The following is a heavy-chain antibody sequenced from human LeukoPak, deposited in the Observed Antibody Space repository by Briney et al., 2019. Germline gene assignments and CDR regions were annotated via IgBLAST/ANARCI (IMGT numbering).Heavy chain of an antibody. J-gene: IGHJ4*02. V-gene: IGHV4-38-2*02. CDR3: ARIRYGDYEGAFDY. Sequence: SETLSLTCTVSGYSISSGYYWGWIRQPPGKGLEWIANIYHSGSTYYNPSLKSRVTISVDTSKNQFSLKLSSVTAADTAVYYCARIRYGDYEGAFDYWGQGTLVTVSS. CDR1: GYSISSGYY. CDR2: IYHSGST. D-gene: IGHD4-17*01.